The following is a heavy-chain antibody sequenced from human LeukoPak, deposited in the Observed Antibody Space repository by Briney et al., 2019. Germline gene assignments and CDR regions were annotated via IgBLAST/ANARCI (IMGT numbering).Heavy chain of an antibody. CDR3: ARSRGTGFIFDY. V-gene: IGHV4-59*01. CDR1: GGSFNSLY. CDR2: IYYSGST. Sequence: TSETLSLTCTVSGGSFNSLYWSWIRQPPGKGLEWIGYIYYSGSTNYNPSLKSRVTISVDTSKNQFSLKLNSVTAADAAVYYCARSRGTGFIFDYWGQGALVTVSS. D-gene: IGHD3-10*01. J-gene: IGHJ4*02.